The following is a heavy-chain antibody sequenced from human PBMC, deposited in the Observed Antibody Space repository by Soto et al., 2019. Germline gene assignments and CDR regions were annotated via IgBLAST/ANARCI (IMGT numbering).Heavy chain of an antibody. CDR2: ITASSSTI. CDR1: GFTFNSYS. CDR3: TRDPHALDY. V-gene: IGHV3-48*01. Sequence: GGSLRLSCAASGFTFNSYSMNWVRQAAGKGLEWVSYITASSSTIHYADSVKGRFTISRDNAKNALYLQMNSLRAEDTAVYYCTRDPHALDYWGQGTLVTVSS. J-gene: IGHJ4*02. D-gene: IGHD2-2*01.